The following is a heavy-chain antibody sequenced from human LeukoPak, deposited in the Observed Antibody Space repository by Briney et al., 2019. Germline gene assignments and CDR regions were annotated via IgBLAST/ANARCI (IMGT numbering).Heavy chain of an antibody. CDR2: ISAYNGNT. J-gene: IGHJ4*02. D-gene: IGHD6-19*01. Sequence: ASVKVSCKASGYTFTSYGISWVRQAPGQGLEWMGWISAYNGNTNYAQKFQGRVTMTRDTSTSTVYMELSSLRSEDTAVYYCARRSGPAWFDYWGQGTLVTVSS. V-gene: IGHV1-18*01. CDR1: GYTFTSYG. CDR3: ARRSGPAWFDY.